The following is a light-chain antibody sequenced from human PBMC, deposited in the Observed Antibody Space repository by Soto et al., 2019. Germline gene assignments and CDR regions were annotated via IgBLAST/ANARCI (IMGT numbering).Light chain of an antibody. CDR3: AAWDDSLSGYV. CDR1: SSNIGRKY. Sequence: QSVLTQPPSASGNPGQRVTISCSGSSSNIGRKYVYWDQQRPGTAPKLLIYRNNQRPSGVPDRFSGSKSGTSASLAISGLRSEDEADYYCAAWDDSLSGYVFGTGTKLTVL. J-gene: IGLJ1*01. V-gene: IGLV1-47*01. CDR2: RNN.